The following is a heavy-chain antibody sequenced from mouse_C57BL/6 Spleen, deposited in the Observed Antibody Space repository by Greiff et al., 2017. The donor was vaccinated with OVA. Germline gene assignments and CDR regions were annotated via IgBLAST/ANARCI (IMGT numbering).Heavy chain of an antibody. CDR3: ARWEGTWFAY. J-gene: IGHJ3*01. D-gene: IGHD4-1*01. CDR1: GYTFTDYN. CDR2: INPNNGGT. V-gene: IGHV1-18*01. Sequence: EVKLMESGPELVKPGASVKIPCKASGYTFTDYNMDWVKQSHGKSLEWIGDINPNNGGTIYNQKFKGKATLTVDKSSSTAYMELRSLTSEDTAVYYCARWEGTWFAYWGQGTLVTVSA.